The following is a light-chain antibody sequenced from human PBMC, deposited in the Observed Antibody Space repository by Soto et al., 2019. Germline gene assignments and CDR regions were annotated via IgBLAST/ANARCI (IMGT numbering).Light chain of an antibody. V-gene: IGKV3-15*01. CDR3: EQYNNWFSIT. J-gene: IGKJ5*01. CDR1: QSVGSK. CDR2: DTY. Sequence: EIVLTQSPASLSVSPGERATLSCRASQSVGSKVAWYQQKPGQAPXLVIYDTYIRATGIPARFSGSGFGTEFTLTISSLQPEDFAVYYGEQYNNWFSITFGQGTRLEIK.